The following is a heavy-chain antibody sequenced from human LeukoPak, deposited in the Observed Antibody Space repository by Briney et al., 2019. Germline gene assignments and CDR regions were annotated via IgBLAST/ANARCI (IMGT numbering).Heavy chain of an antibody. J-gene: IGHJ6*03. CDR1: GGTFSSYA. CDR2: IIPVFGTA. V-gene: IGHV1-69*05. D-gene: IGHD2/OR15-2a*01. CDR3: ATKYYGQYYYYYYMDV. Sequence: SVKVSCKASGGTFSSYAISWVRQAPGQGLEWMGGIIPVFGTANYAQKFQGRVTITTDESTSSAYMELSSLRSEDTAVYYCATKYYGQYYYYYYMDVWSEGTTVTVSS.